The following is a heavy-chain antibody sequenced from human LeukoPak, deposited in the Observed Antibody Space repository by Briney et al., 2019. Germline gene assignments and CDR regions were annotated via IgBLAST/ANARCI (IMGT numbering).Heavy chain of an antibody. Sequence: PGGSLRLSCAASGFTFISYSMNWVRQAPGKGLEWVSFISSSSSYIYYADSVKGRFTISRDNAKNSLYLQMNSLRAEDTAVYYCTRDEDFYSSSSDYWGQGTLVTVSS. V-gene: IGHV3-21*01. CDR3: TRDEDFYSSSSDY. CDR1: GFTFISYS. CDR2: ISSSSSYI. D-gene: IGHD6-6*01. J-gene: IGHJ4*02.